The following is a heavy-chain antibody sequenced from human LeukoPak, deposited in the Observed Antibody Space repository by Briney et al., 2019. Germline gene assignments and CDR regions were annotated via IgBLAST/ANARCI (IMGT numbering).Heavy chain of an antibody. Sequence: SETLSLTCAVYGGSFSGYYWSWIRQPPGKGLEWIGSIYHSGSTYYNPSLKSRVTISVDTSKNQFSLKLSSVTAADTAVYYCARVTPYGSGSYSTRFFDYWGQGTLVTVSS. D-gene: IGHD3-10*01. V-gene: IGHV4-34*01. CDR1: GGSFSGYY. CDR2: IYHSGST. CDR3: ARVTPYGSGSYSTRFFDY. J-gene: IGHJ4*02.